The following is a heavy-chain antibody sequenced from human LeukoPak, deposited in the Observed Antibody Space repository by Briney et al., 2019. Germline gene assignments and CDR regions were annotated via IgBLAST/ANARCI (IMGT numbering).Heavy chain of an antibody. CDR1: GFTFSSYA. V-gene: IGHV3-23*01. Sequence: GGSLRLSCAASGFTFSSYAMSWVRQAPGKGLEWVSAISGSGGSTYYADSVKGRFTISRDNSKNTLYLQMNSLRSEDTAVYYCATLLRAGWYIFDYWGQGTLVTVSS. CDR3: ATLLRAGWYIFDY. CDR2: ISGSGGST. J-gene: IGHJ4*02. D-gene: IGHD6-19*01.